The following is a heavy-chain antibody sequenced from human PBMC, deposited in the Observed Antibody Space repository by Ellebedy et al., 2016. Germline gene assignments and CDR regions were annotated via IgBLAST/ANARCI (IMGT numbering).Heavy chain of an antibody. CDR2: IKPGDGNT. J-gene: IGHJ5*01. V-gene: IGHV1-3*01. CDR1: GYTFTNYG. Sequence: ASVKVSCKASGYTFTNYGIHWVRQAPGQRLEWMGWIKPGDGNTKYSQNFQARVTITRDTSASTAYMDLSSLTSEDTAVYYCAKTGAGPPGNWFDSWGQGTLVTVSS. D-gene: IGHD6-19*01. CDR3: AKTGAGPPGNWFDS.